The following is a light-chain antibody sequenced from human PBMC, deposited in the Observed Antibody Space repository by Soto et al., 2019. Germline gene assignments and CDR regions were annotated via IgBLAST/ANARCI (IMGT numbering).Light chain of an antibody. CDR3: QQYGSSLPT. CDR1: QSVSSSY. Sequence: EIVLTQSPGTLSLSPVERATLSCRASQSVSSSYLAWYQQKPGQAPRLLIYGASSRATGIPDRFSGGGSGTDFTLTISRLEPEDFAVYYCQQYGSSLPTCGQGTRREIK. J-gene: IGKJ5*01. V-gene: IGKV3-20*01. CDR2: GAS.